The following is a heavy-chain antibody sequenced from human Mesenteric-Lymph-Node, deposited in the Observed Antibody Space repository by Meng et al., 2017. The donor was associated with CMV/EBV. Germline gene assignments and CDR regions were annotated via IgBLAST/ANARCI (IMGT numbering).Heavy chain of an antibody. Sequence: CAVSGGSVSNGDHSWSWVRQPPGRGLELLGYIFYTGSTYYNPSLKSRVTISVDTSKNQFSLKLSSVTAADTAVYYCARDRRLRYFDPWGQGTLVTVSS. CDR3: ARDRRLRYFDP. CDR1: GGSVSNGDHS. D-gene: IGHD3-9*01. CDR2: IFYTGST. V-gene: IGHV4-30-2*01. J-gene: IGHJ5*02.